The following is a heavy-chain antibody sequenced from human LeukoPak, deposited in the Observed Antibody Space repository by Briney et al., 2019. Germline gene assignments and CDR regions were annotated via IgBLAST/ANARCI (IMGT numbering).Heavy chain of an antibody. V-gene: IGHV3-66*02. CDR1: GFTFSSYA. Sequence: GGSLRLSCAASGFTFSSYAMSWVRQAPGKGLEWVSVIYSGGSTYYADSVKGRFTISRDNSKNTLYLQMNSLRAEDTAVYYCARAIRAFDIWGQGTMVTVSS. J-gene: IGHJ3*02. CDR3: ARAIRAFDI. CDR2: IYSGGST.